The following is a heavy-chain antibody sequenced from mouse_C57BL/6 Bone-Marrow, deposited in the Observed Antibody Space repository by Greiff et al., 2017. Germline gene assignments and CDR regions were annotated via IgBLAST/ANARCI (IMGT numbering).Heavy chain of an antibody. V-gene: IGHV1-47*01. CDR3: ARGGNYGGYYFDY. Sequence: VKLMESGAELVKPGASVKMSCKASGYTFTTYPIEWMKQNHGKSLEWIGNFHPYNDDTKYNEKFKGKATLTVEKSSSTVYLELSRLTSNGSAVYYCARGGNYGGYYFDYWGQGTTLTVSS. CDR2: FHPYNDDT. D-gene: IGHD2-1*01. J-gene: IGHJ2*01. CDR1: GYTFTTYP.